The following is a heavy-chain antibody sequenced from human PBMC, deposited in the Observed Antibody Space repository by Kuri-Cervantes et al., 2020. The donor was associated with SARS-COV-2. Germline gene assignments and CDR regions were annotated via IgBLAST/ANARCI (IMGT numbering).Heavy chain of an antibody. CDR1: GFIFSDYY. CDR2: IGPSGTTK. CDR3: ARSKPGGWYFDL. V-gene: IGHV3-11*04. Sequence: GESLKISCTASGFIFSDYYMTWIRQAPGKGLEWVTNIGPSGTTKYYADSVKGRFTISRDNAQNSLYLQMNSLRAEDTAVYYCARSKPGGWYFDLWGRGTLVTVSS. D-gene: IGHD3-16*01. J-gene: IGHJ2*01.